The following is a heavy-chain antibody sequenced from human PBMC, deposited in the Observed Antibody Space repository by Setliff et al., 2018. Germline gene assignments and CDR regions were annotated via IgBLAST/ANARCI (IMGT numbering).Heavy chain of an antibody. CDR3: VNSYRGYDDYPDY. Sequence: PGESLKISCAASGFTFTSYAMTWVRQAPGKGLEWVSTVSGAGDFTYYGGSVKGRFTISRDNAKNSLYLQMNSLRVEDTAVYYCVNSYRGYDDYPDYWGQGTLVTVSS. V-gene: IGHV3-23*01. D-gene: IGHD3-16*02. J-gene: IGHJ4*02. CDR1: GFTFTSYA. CDR2: VSGAGDFT.